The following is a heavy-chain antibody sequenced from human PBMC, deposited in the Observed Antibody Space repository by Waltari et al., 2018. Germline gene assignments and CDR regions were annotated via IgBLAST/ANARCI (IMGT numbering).Heavy chain of an antibody. D-gene: IGHD5-12*01. CDR1: GGTISTRRYY. Sequence: QLQLQESTPGLVTPSVPLSLTCPVSGGTISTRRYYWVWLRQPPGKGLEWIGSIDYSGSTYYNPSLKSRVTISVDTSKSQFSLKLSSVTAEDTAVYYCARADGYNCHFDYWGQGTLVTVSS. CDR2: IDYSGST. V-gene: IGHV4-39*01. J-gene: IGHJ4*02. CDR3: ARADGYNCHFDY.